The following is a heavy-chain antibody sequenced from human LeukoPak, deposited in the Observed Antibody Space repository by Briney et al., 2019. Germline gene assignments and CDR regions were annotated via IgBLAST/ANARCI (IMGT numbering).Heavy chain of an antibody. Sequence: GGPLRLSCAASGFTFSDYYMSWIRQAPGQGLEWVSYISGSSSHTNYADSVKGRFTISRDIAKNSLYLQMNSLRAEDTAVYYCAREGIAVADDAFDIWGQGTMVSVSS. D-gene: IGHD6-19*01. CDR2: ISGSSSHT. J-gene: IGHJ3*02. V-gene: IGHV3-11*05. CDR3: AREGIAVADDAFDI. CDR1: GFTFSDYY.